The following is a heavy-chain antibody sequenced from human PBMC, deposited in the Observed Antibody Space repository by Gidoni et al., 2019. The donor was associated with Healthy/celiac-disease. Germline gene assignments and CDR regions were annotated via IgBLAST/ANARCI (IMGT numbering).Heavy chain of an antibody. CDR2: ISSSSSTI. Sequence: EVQPVESGGGLVQSGGSLRLSCEASGFTFSSYSMNWVRQAPGKGLEWVSYISSSSSTIYYADSVKSRFTISRENAKNSLYLQMNSMRAEDTAVYYCARSQLWLFCFDYWGHGTLVTVSS. V-gene: IGHV3-48*01. CDR3: ARSQLWLFCFDY. D-gene: IGHD5-18*01. CDR1: GFTFSSYS. J-gene: IGHJ4*01.